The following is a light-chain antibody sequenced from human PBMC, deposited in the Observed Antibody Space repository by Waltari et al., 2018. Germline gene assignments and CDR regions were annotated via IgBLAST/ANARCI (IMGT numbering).Light chain of an antibody. Sequence: CKSSQSVLYSSNNKNYLAWYQQKPGQPPKLLIYWASTRESGVPDRLSGSGSGTDFTLTISSLQAEDVAVYYCHQYYNIPFTFGPGTKVDIK. CDR2: WAS. CDR3: HQYYNIPFT. CDR1: QSVLYSSNNKNY. V-gene: IGKV4-1*01. J-gene: IGKJ3*01.